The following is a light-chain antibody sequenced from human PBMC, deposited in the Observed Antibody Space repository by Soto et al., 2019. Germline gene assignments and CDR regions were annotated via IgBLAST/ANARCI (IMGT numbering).Light chain of an antibody. Sequence: QLVLTQPPSASASLGASVKLTCTLSSGHSSYAIAWHQKQSEKGPRYLMDLNNDGSHTKGDGIPDRFSGSSSGAERYLIISRLQSEDEADYYCQTWGTGFQVFGGGTKLTVL. CDR3: QTWGTGFQV. CDR1: SGHSSYA. J-gene: IGLJ2*01. CDR2: LNNDGSH. V-gene: IGLV4-69*01.